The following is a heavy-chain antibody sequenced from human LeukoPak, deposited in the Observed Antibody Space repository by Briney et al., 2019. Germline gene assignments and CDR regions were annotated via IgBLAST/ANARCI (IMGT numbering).Heavy chain of an antibody. V-gene: IGHV4-61*02. Sequence: SQTLSLTCTVSGGSISSGSYYWSWIRRPAGKGLEWIGRIYTSGSTNYSPSLKSRVTISVDMSKNQSSLKLSSVTAADTAVYYCARVAIDYYMDVWGKGTTVTVSS. J-gene: IGHJ6*03. CDR3: ARVAIDYYMDV. CDR1: GGSISSGSYY. D-gene: IGHD5-12*01. CDR2: IYTSGST.